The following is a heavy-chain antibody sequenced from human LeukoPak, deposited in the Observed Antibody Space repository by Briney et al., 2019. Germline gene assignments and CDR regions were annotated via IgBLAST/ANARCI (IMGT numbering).Heavy chain of an antibody. CDR2: IGRSGDST. V-gene: IGHV3-23*01. D-gene: IGHD2-8*01. J-gene: IGHJ5*02. CDR1: GFTFSSYE. CDR3: AKGGVDP. Sequence: GGSLRLSCAASGFTFSSYEMSWIRQAPGKGLEWVSAIGRSGDSTYYTDSVKGRFTISRDNSRNTLSLQMSNLRAEDTAIYYCAKGGVDPWGQGTLVTVSS.